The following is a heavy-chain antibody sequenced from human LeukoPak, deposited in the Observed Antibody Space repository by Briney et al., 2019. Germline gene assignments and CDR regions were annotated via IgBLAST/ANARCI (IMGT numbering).Heavy chain of an antibody. CDR1: GYTFTSYG. D-gene: IGHD6-13*01. Sequence: ASVKVSCKASGYTFTSYGISWVRQAPGQGLEWMGWMNPNSGNTGYAQRFQGRVTMTRNTSISTAYMELSSLRSEDTAVYYCARGQAAAAVVGYWGQGTLVTVSS. V-gene: IGHV1-8*02. CDR2: MNPNSGNT. J-gene: IGHJ4*02. CDR3: ARGQAAAAVVGY.